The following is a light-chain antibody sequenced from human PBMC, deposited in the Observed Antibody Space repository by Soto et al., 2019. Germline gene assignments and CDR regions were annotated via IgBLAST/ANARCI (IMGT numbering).Light chain of an antibody. CDR1: QSVSSSY. V-gene: IGKV3-20*01. CDR3: QQYGRSPPYT. Sequence: ILLTQSPGTLSLSPGERATLSCRASQSVSSSYLAWYQQKPGQAPRLIIYGASSRATGIPDRFSGSGSGTDFPLTISRLEHEDVAVYYCQQYGRSPPYTFGQWTTLEIK. CDR2: GAS. J-gene: IGKJ2*01.